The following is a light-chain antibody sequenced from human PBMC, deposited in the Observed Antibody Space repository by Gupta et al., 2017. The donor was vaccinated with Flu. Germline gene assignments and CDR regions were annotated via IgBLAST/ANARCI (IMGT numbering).Light chain of an antibody. Sequence: FMLTQPHSVSGSPGKTVTISCTRSSDSIASNYVHWYQQRPGTSPTTVIDEDNQRPSGVPDRFSGSIDRSSNAASRTSSGLKTEDEADYYGQSYLVFGGGTKLTVL. CDR2: EDN. V-gene: IGLV6-57*01. CDR3: QSYLV. J-gene: IGLJ2*01. CDR1: SDSIASNY.